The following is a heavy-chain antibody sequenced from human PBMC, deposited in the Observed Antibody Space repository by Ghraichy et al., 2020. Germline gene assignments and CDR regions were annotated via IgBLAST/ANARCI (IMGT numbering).Heavy chain of an antibody. CDR3: AKDQGGYKGVDY. D-gene: IGHD3-10*01. Sequence: GGSLRLSCAASGFTFDKYTMHWVRQVPGKGLEWVSLIRGDGGTFYADSVRGRFTVSRDNRKNSIYLQVNSLTTEDTAFYYCAKDQGGYKGVDYWGQGTRVTVSS. V-gene: IGHV3-43*01. J-gene: IGHJ4*02. CDR2: IRGDGGT. CDR1: GFTFDKYT.